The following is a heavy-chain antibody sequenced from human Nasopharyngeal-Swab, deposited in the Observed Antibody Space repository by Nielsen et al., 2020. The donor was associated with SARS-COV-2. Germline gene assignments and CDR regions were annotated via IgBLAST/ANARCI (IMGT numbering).Heavy chain of an antibody. Sequence: LRLSCTVSGGSISSGDYYWSWIRQHPGKGLEWIGYIYYSGSTYYNPSLKSRVTISVDTSKNQFSLKLSSVTAADTAVYYCARAGRTIFGVVTSFDYWGQGTLVTVSS. CDR3: ARAGRTIFGVVTSFDY. CDR1: GGSISSGDYY. V-gene: IGHV4-31*03. CDR2: IYYSGST. J-gene: IGHJ4*02. D-gene: IGHD3-3*01.